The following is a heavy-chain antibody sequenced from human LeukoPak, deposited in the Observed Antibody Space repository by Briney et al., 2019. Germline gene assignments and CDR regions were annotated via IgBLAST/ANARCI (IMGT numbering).Heavy chain of an antibody. Sequence: ASVKVSCKASGYTFTSYGISWVRQAPGQGLEWMGWISDYNGNTNYAQKLQGRVTMTTDTSTSTAYMEPRSLRSEDTAVYYCARASIVVVVAATVVFDYWGQGTLVTVSS. CDR3: ARASIVVVVAATVVFDY. D-gene: IGHD2-15*01. V-gene: IGHV1-18*01. CDR1: GYTFTSYG. CDR2: ISDYNGNT. J-gene: IGHJ4*02.